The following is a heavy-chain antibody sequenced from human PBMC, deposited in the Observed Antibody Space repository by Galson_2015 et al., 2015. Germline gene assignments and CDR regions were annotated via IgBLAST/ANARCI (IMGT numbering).Heavy chain of an antibody. Sequence: SLRLSRAASGFTFSNYGMHWVRQATGKGLEWVSGIGIGGDTHYPGSVKGRFTISRENAKNSLHLQMNSLRAGDTAVYYCARKSGYCSGGSCYVDAFDIWGQGTMVTVSS. J-gene: IGHJ3*02. CDR1: GFTFSNYG. D-gene: IGHD2-15*01. V-gene: IGHV3-13*04. CDR3: ARKSGYCSGGSCYVDAFDI. CDR2: IGIGGDT.